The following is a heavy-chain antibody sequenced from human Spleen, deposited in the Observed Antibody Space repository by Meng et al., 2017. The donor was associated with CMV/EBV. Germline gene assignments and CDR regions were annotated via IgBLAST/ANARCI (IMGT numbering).Heavy chain of an antibody. CDR1: GDSVSSGSYY. Sequence: SETLSLTCTVFGDSVSSGSYYWSWIRQPPGRGLEWIGYIYYTGITNYNPSLKSRVTISVDTSKNQFSLKLSSVTAADTAVYYCARGAYGILTGSPSVRFDYWGQGTLVTVSS. D-gene: IGHD3-9*01. J-gene: IGHJ4*02. CDR2: IYYTGIT. CDR3: ARGAYGILTGSPSVRFDY. V-gene: IGHV4-61*01.